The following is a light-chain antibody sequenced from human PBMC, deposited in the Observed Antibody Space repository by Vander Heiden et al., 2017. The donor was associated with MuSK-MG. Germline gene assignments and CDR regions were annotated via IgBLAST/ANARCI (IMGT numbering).Light chain of an antibody. J-gene: IGKJ4*01. CDR1: QSVLYSSNNKNY. CDR3: QQYDSTPHT. Sequence: DIVMTHSPDSLAVSLGERATINCKSSQSVLYSSNNKNYLAWYQQKPGQPPKLLIYWASTRESGVPDRFSGSGSGTDFTLTISSLQAEDVAVYYCQQYDSTPHTFGGGTKVEIK. CDR2: WAS. V-gene: IGKV4-1*01.